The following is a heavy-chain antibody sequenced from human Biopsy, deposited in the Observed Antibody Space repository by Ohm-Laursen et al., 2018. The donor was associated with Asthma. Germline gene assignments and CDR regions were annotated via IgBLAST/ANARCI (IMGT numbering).Heavy chain of an antibody. CDR1: GGSISSGGYS. V-gene: IGHV4-30-2*01. D-gene: IGHD5-24*01. CDR3: ARVKDGYNFDY. J-gene: IGHJ4*02. CDR2: IYHSGST. Sequence: QTLSLTCAVSGGSISSGGYSWSWIRQPPGKGLEWIGYIYHSGSTYYNPALKSRVTISVDRSKNQFSLKLSSATAVDTAVYYCARVKDGYNFDYWGQGTLVTVSS.